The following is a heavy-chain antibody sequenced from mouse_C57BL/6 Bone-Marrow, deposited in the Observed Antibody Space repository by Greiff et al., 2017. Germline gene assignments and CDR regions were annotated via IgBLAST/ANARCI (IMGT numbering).Heavy chain of an antibody. CDR1: GFNIKDDY. CDR2: IDPENGDT. J-gene: IGHJ1*03. D-gene: IGHD2-4*01. CDR3: TNDCDWYFDV. V-gene: IGHV14-4*01. Sequence: VQLQQSGAELVRPGASVKLSCTASGFNIKDDYMHWVKQRPEQGLEWIGWIDPENGDTEYASKFQGKATITADTSSNTAYLQISSLTSEDTAVYYCTNDCDWYFDVWGRGTTVTVSS.